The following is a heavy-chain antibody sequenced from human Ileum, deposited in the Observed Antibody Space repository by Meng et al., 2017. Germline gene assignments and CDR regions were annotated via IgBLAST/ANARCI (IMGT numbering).Heavy chain of an antibody. CDR1: GGSISFGYW. J-gene: IGHJ4*02. CDR2: IHHSGST. Sequence: QVQLQASRPGLVKPSGTLSLTCAVSGGSISFGYWWSWVRQPPGQGLEWIGEIHHSGSTNYNPSLKSRVTLSVDNSNNQFSLSLTSVTAADTAVYYCARNGDYSADHWGQGILVTVSS. V-gene: IGHV4-4*02. D-gene: IGHD2-21*01. CDR3: ARNGDYSADH.